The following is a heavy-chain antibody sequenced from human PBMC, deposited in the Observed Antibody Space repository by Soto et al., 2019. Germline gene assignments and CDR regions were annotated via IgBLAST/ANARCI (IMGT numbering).Heavy chain of an antibody. CDR1: GFTFSSYA. V-gene: IGHV3-30-3*01. CDR2: ISYDGSNK. D-gene: IGHD1-26*01. J-gene: IGHJ4*02. CDR3: ARDGAIVGATLPDY. Sequence: GGSLRLSCAASGFTFSSYAMHWVRQAPGKGLEWVAVISYDGSNKYYADSVKGRFTISRDNSKNTLYLQMNSLRAEDTAVYYCARDGAIVGATLPDYWGQGTLVTVSS.